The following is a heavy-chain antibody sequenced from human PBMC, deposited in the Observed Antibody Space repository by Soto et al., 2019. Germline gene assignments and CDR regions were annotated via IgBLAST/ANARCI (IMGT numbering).Heavy chain of an antibody. Sequence: PSETLSLTCTVSGDSISNYYWSWIRQAPGKGLEWIGFIYYSGSTNYNPSLKSRVTISVDTSKNQFSLKLSSVTAADTAVYYCARASGYSSSWHNFDYWGQGTLVTVSS. CDR1: GDSISNYY. J-gene: IGHJ4*02. V-gene: IGHV4-59*01. CDR2: IYYSGST. D-gene: IGHD6-13*01. CDR3: ARASGYSSSWHNFDY.